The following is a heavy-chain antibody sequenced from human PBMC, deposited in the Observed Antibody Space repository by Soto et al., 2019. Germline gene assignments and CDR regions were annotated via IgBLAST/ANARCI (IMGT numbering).Heavy chain of an antibody. D-gene: IGHD1-26*01. Sequence: SETLSLTCAVSGGSISSNNWWSWVRQPPGKGLEWIGEIFHSGSTHYSPSLKSRITITVDKSKNHFSLNLTSVTAADTAVYYCARVYSGSYSDSWGQGTLVTVSS. CDR3: ARVYSGSYSDS. J-gene: IGHJ4*02. CDR1: GGSISSNNW. CDR2: IFHSGST. V-gene: IGHV4-4*02.